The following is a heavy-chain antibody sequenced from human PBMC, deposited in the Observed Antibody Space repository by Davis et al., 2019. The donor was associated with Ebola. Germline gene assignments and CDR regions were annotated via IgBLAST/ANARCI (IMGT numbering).Heavy chain of an antibody. D-gene: IGHD6-19*01. CDR3: ARDGSGWHPLYFDY. CDR1: GFIFRNYV. J-gene: IGHJ4*02. V-gene: IGHV3-23*01. CDR2: ISGSGEST. Sequence: GESLKISCAASGFIFRNYVINWVRQAPGKGLEWVSGISGSGESTYYADSVKGRFTISRDKSKNTLYLQMNSLRPEDTAIYYCARDGSGWHPLYFDYWGQGTLVIVSS.